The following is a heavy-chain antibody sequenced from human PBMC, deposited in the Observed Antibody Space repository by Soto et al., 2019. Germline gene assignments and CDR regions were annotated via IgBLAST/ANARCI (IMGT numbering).Heavy chain of an antibody. J-gene: IGHJ5*02. CDR1: GGTFSSYA. Sequence: QVQLVQSGAEVKKPGSSVKVSCKASGGTFSSYAISWVRQDPGQGLEWMGGIIPIFGTANYAQKFQGRVTITEDESTSKAYMELRSLRSEDTAVYYCARTQLDIVVVVAATGWFDTWGQGTLVTVAS. V-gene: IGHV1-69*01. CDR2: IIPIFGTA. D-gene: IGHD2-15*01. CDR3: ARTQLDIVVVVAATGWFDT.